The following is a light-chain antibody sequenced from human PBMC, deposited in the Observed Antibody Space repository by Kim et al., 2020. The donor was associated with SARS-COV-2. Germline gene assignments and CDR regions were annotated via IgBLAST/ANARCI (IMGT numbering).Light chain of an antibody. CDR1: SSNIGSHY. Sequence: QLVLTQPPSASGTPGQRVTISCSGSSSNIGSHYVYWYQQLPGTAPKLLIYRNDQRPSGVPDRFSGSKSGTSASLAISGLRSEDEADYYCAAWDDSRSGWVFGGGTQLTVL. CDR3: AAWDDSRSGWV. V-gene: IGLV1-47*01. CDR2: RND. J-gene: IGLJ3*02.